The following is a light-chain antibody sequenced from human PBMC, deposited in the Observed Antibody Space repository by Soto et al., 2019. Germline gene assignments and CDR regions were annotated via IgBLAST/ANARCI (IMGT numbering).Light chain of an antibody. V-gene: IGLV1-40*01. CDR3: QSYDSSLSVRYV. Sequence: QAVLTQPPSVSGAPGQRVTISCTGSSSNIGAGYDVHWYQQLPGTAPKLLIYGNSNRPSGVPDRFSGSKSGTSASLAITGLQVEDEADYYCQSYDSSLSVRYVFGTGTKVTVL. CDR2: GNS. CDR1: SSNIGAGYD. J-gene: IGLJ1*01.